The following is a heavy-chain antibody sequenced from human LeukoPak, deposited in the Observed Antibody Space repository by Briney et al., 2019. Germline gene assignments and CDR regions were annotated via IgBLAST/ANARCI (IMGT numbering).Heavy chain of an antibody. J-gene: IGHJ4*02. CDR3: AKVSGEYSSSSGDY. D-gene: IGHD6-6*01. V-gene: IGHV3-43D*03. Sequence: GGSLRLPCAASGFTFDDYAMHWVRQAPGKGLEWVSLISWDGGSTYYADSVKGRFTISRDNSKNSLYLQMNSLRAEDTALYYCAKVSGEYSSSSGDYWGQGTLVTVSS. CDR2: ISWDGGST. CDR1: GFTFDDYA.